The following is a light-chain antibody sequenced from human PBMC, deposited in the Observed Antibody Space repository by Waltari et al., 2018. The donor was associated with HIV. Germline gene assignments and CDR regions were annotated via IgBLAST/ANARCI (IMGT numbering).Light chain of an antibody. J-gene: IGLJ1*01. Sequence: QSVLTQPPSASGTPGQRVTISCSGGNSNTGRNTVNWYRQLPGTAPKLLIYSDNQRPSGVPDRISGSKSGTSASLAISGLQSEDEADYYCATWDDSLGTYVFGTATKVTVL. V-gene: IGLV1-44*01. CDR2: SDN. CDR1: NSNTGRNT. CDR3: ATWDDSLGTYV.